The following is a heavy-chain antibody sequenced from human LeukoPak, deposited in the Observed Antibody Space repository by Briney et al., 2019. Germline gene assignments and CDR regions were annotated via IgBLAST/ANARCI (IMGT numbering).Heavy chain of an antibody. V-gene: IGHV1-18*01. J-gene: IGHJ3*02. Sequence: ASVKVSCKASGYTFTTYNINWVRQAPGQGLEWMGWITADNGNTNYAQKFQGRVTMTTDTSTSTVYMELRSLRSDDTAVYYCARTDYYDSSVIYYYALDIWGQGTMVTVSS. CDR3: ARTDYYDSSVIYYYALDI. CDR2: ITADNGNT. CDR1: GYTFTTYN. D-gene: IGHD3-22*01.